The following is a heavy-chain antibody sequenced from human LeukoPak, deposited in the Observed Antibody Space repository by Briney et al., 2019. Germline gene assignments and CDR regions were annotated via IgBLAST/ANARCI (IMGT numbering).Heavy chain of an antibody. CDR2: INPSGGST. J-gene: IGHJ4*02. V-gene: IGHV1-46*01. CDR1: GYTFTSYY. Sequence: ASVQVSCQASGYTFTSYYIHWVRQAPGQGLEWMGIINPSGGSTTYAQKFQGRVAMTRDTSTSRVYMEVSSLRSEDTAVYYCARTYSSSDEFDYWGQGTLVTVSS. D-gene: IGHD6-13*01. CDR3: ARTYSSSDEFDY.